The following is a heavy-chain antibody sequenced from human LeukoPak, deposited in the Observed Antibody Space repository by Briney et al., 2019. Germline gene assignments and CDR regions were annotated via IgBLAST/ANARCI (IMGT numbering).Heavy chain of an antibody. Sequence: TSETLSLTCAVYGGSFSGYYWSWIRQPPGKGLEWIGEINHSGSTNYNPSLKSRVTISVDTSKNQFSLKLNSVTAADTAVYYCAKSNGYGLVDIWGQGTMVTVSS. J-gene: IGHJ3*02. D-gene: IGHD3-10*01. V-gene: IGHV4-34*01. CDR1: GGSFSGYY. CDR2: INHSGST. CDR3: AKSNGYGLVDI.